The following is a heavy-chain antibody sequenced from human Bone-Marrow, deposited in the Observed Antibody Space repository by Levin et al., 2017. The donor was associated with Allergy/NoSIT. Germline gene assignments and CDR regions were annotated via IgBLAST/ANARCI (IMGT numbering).Heavy chain of an antibody. J-gene: IGHJ3*01. D-gene: IGHD3-9*01. Sequence: SETLSLTCSVSTASFRSYYWSWIRQPPGRTLEWIGQIAHTGITNSNPSLESRLTISVDTSKQQFSLTLRSVTAADTAVYFCARDRGLFYEILADSYPIDAFDFWGPGIMVTVSS. CDR3: ARDRGLFYEILADSYPIDAFDF. CDR1: TASFRSYY. V-gene: IGHV4-59*01. CDR2: IAHTGIT.